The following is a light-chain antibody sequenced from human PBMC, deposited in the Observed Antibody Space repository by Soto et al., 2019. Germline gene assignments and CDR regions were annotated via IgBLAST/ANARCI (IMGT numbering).Light chain of an antibody. Sequence: QSVLTQPASVSGSPGQSITISCTGTSCDVGGYHYVSWYQQHPGKAPKLMIYDVSDRPSGVSNRFSGSKSGNTASLTISGLQAEDEADYYCNSYTSSSTYVFGTGTKVTVL. CDR2: DVS. J-gene: IGLJ1*01. CDR3: NSYTSSSTYV. V-gene: IGLV2-14*03. CDR1: SCDVGGYHY.